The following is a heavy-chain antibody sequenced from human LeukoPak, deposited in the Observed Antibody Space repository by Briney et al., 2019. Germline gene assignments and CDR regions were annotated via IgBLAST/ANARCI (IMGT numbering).Heavy chain of an antibody. CDR3: ASDWNYRAKTSRAY. Sequence: GSLRLSCAASGFTFSSYSMNWVRQAPGKGLEWVSYISSSSTIYYTHSVKGRFTISRDNAKNSLYLQMNSLRDEDTAVYYCASDWNYRAKTSRAYWGQGTLVTVSS. V-gene: IGHV3-48*02. J-gene: IGHJ4*02. CDR1: GFTFSSYS. D-gene: IGHD1-7*01. CDR2: ISSSSTI.